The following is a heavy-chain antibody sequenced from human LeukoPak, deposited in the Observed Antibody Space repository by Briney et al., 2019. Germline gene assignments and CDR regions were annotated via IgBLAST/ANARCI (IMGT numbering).Heavy chain of an antibody. J-gene: IGHJ4*02. CDR3: ARGEYYDFWSGYFDY. D-gene: IGHD3-3*01. Sequence: SGGALKLSCAASGVTFSSYSMNWVHQAPGKGLEWVSSISSSSSYIYYADSVKGRFTISRDNAKNSLYLQMNRLRAEDTAVYYCARGEYYDFWSGYFDYWGQGTLVTVFS. V-gene: IGHV3-21*01. CDR1: GVTFSSYS. CDR2: ISSSSSYI.